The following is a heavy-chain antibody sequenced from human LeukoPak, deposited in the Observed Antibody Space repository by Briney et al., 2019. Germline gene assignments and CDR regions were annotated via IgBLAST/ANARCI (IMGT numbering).Heavy chain of an antibody. CDR1: GYAFTSYG. D-gene: IGHD3-10*01. V-gene: IGHV1-18*04. CDR3: ARDRGMVRGKYNWFDP. Sequence: ASVKVSCKASGYAFTSYGISWARQAPGQGLEWMGWISAYNGNTNYAQKLQGRVTMTTDTSTSTAYMELRSLRSDDTAVYYCARDRGMVRGKYNWFDPWGQGTLVTVSS. CDR2: ISAYNGNT. J-gene: IGHJ5*02.